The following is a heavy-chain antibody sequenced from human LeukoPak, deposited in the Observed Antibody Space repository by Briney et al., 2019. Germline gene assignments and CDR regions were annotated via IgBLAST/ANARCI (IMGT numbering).Heavy chain of an antibody. D-gene: IGHD6-13*01. CDR3: ASIAAARTLQPQFDY. V-gene: IGHV4-59*08. J-gene: IGHJ4*02. CDR1: GGSISSYY. CDR2: IYYSGST. Sequence: SETLSLTCTVSGGSISSYYWSWIRQPPGKGLEWIGYIYYSGSTNYNPSLKSRVTISVDTSKNQFSLKLSSVTAADTAAYYCASIAAARTLQPQFDYWGQGTLVNVSS.